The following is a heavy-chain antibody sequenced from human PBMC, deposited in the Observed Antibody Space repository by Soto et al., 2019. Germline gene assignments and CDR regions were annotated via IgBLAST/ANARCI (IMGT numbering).Heavy chain of an antibody. CDR1: GFTFSTDG. D-gene: IGHD4-17*01. CDR2: ISYDGSYK. CDR3: AKEVHYGAIDY. J-gene: IGHJ4*02. Sequence: ESGGGAVQPGRSLRLSCAASGFTFSTDGMYWVRQAPGKGLEWVAVISYDGSYKYHADSVKGRFAISRDNSKNTLSLQMNPLRAEDTAVYYCAKEVHYGAIDYWGQGTLVTVSS. V-gene: IGHV3-30*18.